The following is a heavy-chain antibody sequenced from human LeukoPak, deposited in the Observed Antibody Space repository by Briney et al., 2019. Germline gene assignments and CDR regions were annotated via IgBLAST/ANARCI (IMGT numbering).Heavy chain of an antibody. CDR3: ARDSGNIVATIVGLWYYYYMDV. Sequence: SETLSLTCTVSGGSISSLNYHWPWLRQPAGTGLELIGRIYTSGSPNYGPSFKSRVTISIDTSKNQFSLKLSSVTAADTAVYYCARDSGNIVATIVGLWYYYYMDVWGKGTTVTVSS. J-gene: IGHJ6*03. CDR1: GGSISSLNYH. CDR2: IYTSGSP. D-gene: IGHD5-12*01. V-gene: IGHV4-61*02.